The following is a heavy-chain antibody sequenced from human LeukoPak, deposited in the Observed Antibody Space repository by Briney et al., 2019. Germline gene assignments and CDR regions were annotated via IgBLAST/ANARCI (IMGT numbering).Heavy chain of an antibody. CDR1: GYSISSGYY. J-gene: IGHJ3*02. V-gene: IGHV4-38-2*02. D-gene: IGHD2-8*01. CDR2: IYHSGST. CDR3: ARTNYYCTNGVCYKNAFDI. Sequence: ASETLSLTCTVSGYSISSGYYWGWIRQPPGKGLEWIGSIYHSGSTNYNPSLKSRVTISVDTSKNQFSLKLSSVTAADTAVYYCARTNYYCTNGVCYKNAFDIWGQGTMVTVSS.